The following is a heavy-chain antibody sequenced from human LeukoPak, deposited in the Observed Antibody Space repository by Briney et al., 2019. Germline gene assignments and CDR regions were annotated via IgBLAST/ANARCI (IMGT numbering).Heavy chain of an antibody. J-gene: IGHJ4*02. Sequence: PGGSLRLSCAASGFTFSSYGMGWVRQAPGKGLEWVSYISSSGTTISYAQSVKGRFTITRDNAQNSLTLHMNTLRADDTAVYYCAKDGGTHFDHWGQGTLVTVSS. CDR2: ISSSGTTI. CDR3: AKDGGTHFDH. D-gene: IGHD1-26*01. CDR1: GFTFSSYG. V-gene: IGHV3-48*01.